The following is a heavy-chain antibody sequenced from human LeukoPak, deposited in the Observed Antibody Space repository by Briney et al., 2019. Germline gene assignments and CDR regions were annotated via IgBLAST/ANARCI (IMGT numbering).Heavy chain of an antibody. D-gene: IGHD3-16*01. CDR3: AREAGDNVDY. CDR1: GWTFTSYG. CDR2: SSAYNGNT. J-gene: IGHJ4*02. V-gene: IGHV1-18*04. Sequence: SVPVSFKCCGWTFTSYGSSGVRPAPGQRLEGMGWSSAYNGNTNYAQKLQGRVTMTTDTYTRTAYMELRSLRADDTAVYYCAREAGDNVDYWGQGTLVTVSS.